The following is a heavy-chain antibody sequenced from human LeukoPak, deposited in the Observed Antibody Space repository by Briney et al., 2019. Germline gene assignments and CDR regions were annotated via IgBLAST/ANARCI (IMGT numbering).Heavy chain of an antibody. D-gene: IGHD6-19*01. CDR1: GFTLSSYW. J-gene: IGHJ4*02. V-gene: IGHV3-74*01. Sequence: GGSLRLSCAASGFTLSSYWMHWVRQAPGKGLVWVTRINSDGSSTNYADSVKGRFTISRDNAKNTLFLQINSLRAEDTAVYYCASPIAVAGPYYFDYWGQGTQVTVSS. CDR3: ASPIAVAGPYYFDY. CDR2: INSDGSST.